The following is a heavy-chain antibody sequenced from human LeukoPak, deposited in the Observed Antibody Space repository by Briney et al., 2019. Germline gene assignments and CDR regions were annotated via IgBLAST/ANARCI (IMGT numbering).Heavy chain of an antibody. Sequence: GGSLRLSCAASGFTFSSYNMNWVRQAPGRGLEWVSSISPSSYYIYYTDSVKGRFTISRDNSKNTLYLQMNSLRAEDTAVYYCARRAGAYSHPYDYWGQGTLVTVPS. D-gene: IGHD4/OR15-4a*01. CDR1: GFTFSSYN. J-gene: IGHJ4*02. CDR2: ISPSSYYI. V-gene: IGHV3-21*01. CDR3: ARRAGAYSHPYDY.